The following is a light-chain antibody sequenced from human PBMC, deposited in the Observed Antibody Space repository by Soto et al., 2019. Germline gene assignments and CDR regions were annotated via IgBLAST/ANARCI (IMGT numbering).Light chain of an antibody. CDR3: MQGLHIPLT. J-gene: IGKJ5*01. V-gene: IGKV2-28*01. CDR1: QSLLHTSGHNY. Sequence: DNVMSQSPLSLPVTPGEPASISCRSTQSLLHTSGHNYVNWYVQKPGQSPLLLIYMGSNRAAGVPDRFRGSGSGTDFTLEISRVEAEDVGVSYCMQGLHIPLTFGQGTRLEIK. CDR2: MGS.